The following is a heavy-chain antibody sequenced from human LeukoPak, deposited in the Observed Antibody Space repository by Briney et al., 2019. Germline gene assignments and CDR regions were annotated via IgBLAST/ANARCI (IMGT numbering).Heavy chain of an antibody. J-gene: IGHJ4*02. CDR2: ISSSSSYI. V-gene: IGHV3-21*01. CDR1: GFTFSSYS. CDR3: ARLKCSGGSCYRLDY. D-gene: IGHD2-15*01. Sequence: GGSLRLSCAASGFTFSSYSMNWVRQAPGKGLEWVSSISSSSSYIYYTDSVKGRFTISRDNAKNSLYLQMNSLRAEDTAVYYCARLKCSGGSCYRLDYWGQGTLVTVSS.